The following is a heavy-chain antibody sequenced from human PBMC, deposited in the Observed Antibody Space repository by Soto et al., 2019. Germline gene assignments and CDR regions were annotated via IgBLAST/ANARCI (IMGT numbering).Heavy chain of an antibody. CDR3: AKVFSPELGNYSDH. Sequence: EVHLLESGGGLVQPGGSLRLSCAASGFTFSTYAMNWVRQAPGKGLEWVSAISNSFSDGNTHYADSVKGRFTISRDNAKNTVFLEMNSLRAEDTAVYYCAKVFSPELGNYSDHWGQGTLVTVSS. CDR2: ISNSFSDGNT. D-gene: IGHD1-7*01. CDR1: GFTFSTYA. V-gene: IGHV3-23*01. J-gene: IGHJ4*02.